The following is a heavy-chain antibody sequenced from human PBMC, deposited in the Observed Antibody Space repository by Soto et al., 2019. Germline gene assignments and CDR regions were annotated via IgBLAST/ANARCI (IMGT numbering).Heavy chain of an antibody. J-gene: IGHJ4*02. CDR2: ISAYNGNT. Sequence: QVQLVQSGAEVKKPGASVKVSCKASGYTFTSYGISWVRQAPGQGLEWMRWISAYNGNTNYAQKRQGKVTMNRDTSTSTAYMELRSLRSDDTAVYYCARDVLRYGDYGETFGMGKRLDYLGQGTLVTVSS. V-gene: IGHV1-18*01. CDR1: GYTFTSYG. D-gene: IGHD4-17*01. CDR3: ARDVLRYGDYGETFGMGKRLDY.